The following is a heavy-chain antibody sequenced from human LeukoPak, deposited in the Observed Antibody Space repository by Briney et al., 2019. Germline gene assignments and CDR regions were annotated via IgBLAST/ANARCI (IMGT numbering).Heavy chain of an antibody. D-gene: IGHD2-15*01. J-gene: IGHJ4*02. V-gene: IGHV3-9*01. CDR2: SSWNSGSI. CDR1: GFTFDDYA. Sequence: GGSLRLSCAASGFTFDDYAMHWVRQAPGKGLEWVSGSSWNSGSIGYADSVKGRFTISRDNAKNSLYLQMNSLRAEDTALYYCAKASLGYCSGRSCFFDYWGQGTLVTVSS. CDR3: AKASLGYCSGRSCFFDY.